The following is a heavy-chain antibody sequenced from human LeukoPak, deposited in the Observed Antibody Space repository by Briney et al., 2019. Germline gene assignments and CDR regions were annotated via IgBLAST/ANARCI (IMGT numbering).Heavy chain of an antibody. V-gene: IGHV3-30*18. CDR3: AKTQTNRYYYFGY. CDR2: ISYDGNDK. CDR1: GFTFSTYG. Sequence: PGGSLRLSCAASGFTFSTYGMHWVRQAPGKGLEWVAIISYDGNDKYYADSVKGRFTISRDNSENTVYLQMNSLRPEDTAVYYCAKTQTNRYYYFGYWGQGTLVTVSS. J-gene: IGHJ4*02. D-gene: IGHD1-26*01.